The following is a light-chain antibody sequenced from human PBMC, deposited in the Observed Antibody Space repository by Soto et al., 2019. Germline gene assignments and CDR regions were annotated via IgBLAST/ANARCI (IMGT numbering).Light chain of an antibody. CDR2: DVS. V-gene: IGLV2-14*01. CDR1: SSDVGGYNY. Sequence: QSALTQPASVSGSPGQSITISCTGTSSDVGGYNYVSWYQQHPGKAPKLMIYDVSNRPSGVCNRFSGSKSGNTASLTVSGLQAEDEADYYCSSYTSSRTIVVFGGGTKLTVL. CDR3: SSYTSSRTIVV. J-gene: IGLJ2*01.